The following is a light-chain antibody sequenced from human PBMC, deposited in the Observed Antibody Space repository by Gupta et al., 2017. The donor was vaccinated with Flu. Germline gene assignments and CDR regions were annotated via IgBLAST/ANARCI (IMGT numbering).Light chain of an antibody. V-gene: IGLV7-43*01. CDR1: TGAVTSSYY. CDR2: STT. Sequence: QTVVTQEPSLTVSPGGTVILPCASSTGAVTSSYYPNWFQQKPGQAPRALISSTTNKHSWTPARFSGSLLGGKAALTLSGVQPEDEADYYCLLYYGGAVIFGGGTKLTVL. J-gene: IGLJ2*01. CDR3: LLYYGGAVI.